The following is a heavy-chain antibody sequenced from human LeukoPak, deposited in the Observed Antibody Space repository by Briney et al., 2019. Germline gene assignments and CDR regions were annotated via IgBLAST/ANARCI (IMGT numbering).Heavy chain of an antibody. CDR2: INPNSGGT. Sequence: ASVKVSCKASGYTFTGYYMHWVRQAPGQGLEWMGWINPNSGGTNYAQKFQGRVTMTRDTSISTAYMELSRLRSDDTAVYYCARGGFTGKDYYYYMDVWGKGTTVTVSS. CDR3: ARGGFTGKDYYYYMDV. J-gene: IGHJ6*03. CDR1: GYTFTGYY. V-gene: IGHV1-2*02. D-gene: IGHD3-10*01.